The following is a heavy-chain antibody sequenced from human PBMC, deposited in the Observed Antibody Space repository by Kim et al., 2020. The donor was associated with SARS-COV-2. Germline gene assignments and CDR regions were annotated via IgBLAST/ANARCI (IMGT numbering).Heavy chain of an antibody. CDR3: ARDLRQLLPGRYFDY. D-gene: IGHD2-2*01. CDR1: GYTFTSYG. Sequence: ASVKVSCKASGYTFTSYGISWVRQAPGQGLEWMGWISAYNGNTNYAQKLQGRVTMTTDTSTSTAYMELRSLRSDDTAVYYCARDLRQLLPGRYFDYWGQGTLVTVSS. CDR2: ISAYNGNT. V-gene: IGHV1-18*04. J-gene: IGHJ4*02.